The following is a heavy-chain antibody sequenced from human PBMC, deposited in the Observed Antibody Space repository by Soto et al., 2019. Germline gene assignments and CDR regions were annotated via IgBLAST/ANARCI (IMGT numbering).Heavy chain of an antibody. CDR3: ARGYSPALGAPWARVNWFDP. D-gene: IGHD1-26*01. J-gene: IGHJ5*02. V-gene: IGHV4-59*01. CDR2: IYYIGST. CDR1: GGSMSNYY. Sequence: QVQLQETGPGRVKASETLSLTCTVSGGSMSNYYWSWIRQPPGKGLEWIGYIYYIGSTNYNPSLKSRVTMSVDTSRNQLSLNLTSVTAADTAVYYCARGYSPALGAPWARVNWFDPWGQGNLVTASS.